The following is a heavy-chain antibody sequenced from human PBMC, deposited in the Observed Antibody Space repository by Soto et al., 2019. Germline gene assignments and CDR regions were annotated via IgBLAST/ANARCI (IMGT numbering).Heavy chain of an antibody. D-gene: IGHD3-3*01. Sequence: ASVKVSCKASGYTFTGYYMHWVRQAPGQGLEWMGWINPNSGGTNYAQKFQGWVTMTRDTSISTAYMELSRLRSDDTAVYYCAREAYYDFWSGYWTHGMDVWGQGTTVTVSS. CDR3: AREAYYDFWSGYWTHGMDV. V-gene: IGHV1-2*04. J-gene: IGHJ6*02. CDR2: INPNSGGT. CDR1: GYTFTGYY.